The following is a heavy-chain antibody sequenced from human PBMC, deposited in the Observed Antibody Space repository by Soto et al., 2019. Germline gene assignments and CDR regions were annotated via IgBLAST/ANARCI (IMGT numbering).Heavy chain of an antibody. D-gene: IGHD6-13*01. Sequence: QVQLVESGGGVVQPGRSLRLSCAASGFTFSGYGMHWVRQAPGEGLQWVAVLANDGSYQYYAYSLKGRFTISRDNSKNTLYLQMDSLRPEDTAVYYCARSSGGSSWYAPDYWGQGTLVTVSP. CDR3: ARSSGGSSWYAPDY. V-gene: IGHV3-30*03. CDR1: GFTFSGYG. J-gene: IGHJ4*02. CDR2: LANDGSYQ.